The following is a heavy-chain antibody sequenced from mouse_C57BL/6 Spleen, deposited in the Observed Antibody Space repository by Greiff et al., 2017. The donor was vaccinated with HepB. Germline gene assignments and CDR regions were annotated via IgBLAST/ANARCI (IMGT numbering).Heavy chain of an antibody. D-gene: IGHD2-5*01. V-gene: IGHV7-3*01. J-gene: IGHJ2*01. Sequence: EVKLVESGGGLVQPGGSLSLSCAASGFTFTDYYMSWVRQPPGKALEWLGFIRNKANGYTTEYSASVKGRFTISRDNSQSILYLQMNALRAEDSATYYCARFIYSNLYYFDYWGQGTTLTVSS. CDR2: IRNKANGYTT. CDR3: ARFIYSNLYYFDY. CDR1: GFTFTDYY.